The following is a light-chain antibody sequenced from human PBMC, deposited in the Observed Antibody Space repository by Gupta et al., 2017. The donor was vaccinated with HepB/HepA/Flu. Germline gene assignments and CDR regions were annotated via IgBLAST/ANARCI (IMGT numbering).Light chain of an antibody. V-gene: IGKV3-20*01. Sequence: EIVLTQSPGTLSFSPGERSTLSCRASQSVKSNYLAWYQQKPGQAPRLLIYGASSRATGIPDKFSGSGSGTEFTLTISRLEPEDFAVYYCQQYGSSPRTFGQGTKVEIK. J-gene: IGKJ1*01. CDR1: QSVKSNY. CDR2: GAS. CDR3: QQYGSSPRT.